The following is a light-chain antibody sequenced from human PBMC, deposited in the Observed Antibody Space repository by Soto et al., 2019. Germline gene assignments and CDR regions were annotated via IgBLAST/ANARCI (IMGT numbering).Light chain of an antibody. Sequence: QSALTQPASVSGSPGQSITISCTGTSSDVGAYNHVSWYQQHPGKAPKPIIYEVNNRPAGVSNRFSGSKSGNTASLTISGLQTEDEADYYCSSYTALTPVVFGTGTKVTVL. CDR1: SSDVGAYNH. V-gene: IGLV2-14*01. CDR3: SSYTALTPVV. J-gene: IGLJ1*01. CDR2: EVN.